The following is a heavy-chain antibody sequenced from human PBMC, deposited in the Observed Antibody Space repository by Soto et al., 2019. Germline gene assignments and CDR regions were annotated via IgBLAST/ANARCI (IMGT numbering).Heavy chain of an antibody. D-gene: IGHD1-1*01. CDR3: SRGPLAVQGVNRLDP. V-gene: IGHV6-1*01. CDR2: TYYRSRCSN. CDR1: GDSVSSNSAA. J-gene: IGHJ5*02. Sequence: SQTLSLTFAVSGDSVSSNSAAWNWIRHSPPRGLEWLGRTYYRSRCSNEYAVSLKTRITINSDTSNNQFSLHLKSVTPDDTAVYYSSRGPLAVQGVNRLDPWAHGSLATVS.